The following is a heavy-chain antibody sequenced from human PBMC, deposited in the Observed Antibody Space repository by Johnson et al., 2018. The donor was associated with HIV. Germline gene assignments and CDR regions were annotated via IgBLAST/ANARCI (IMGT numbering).Heavy chain of an antibody. D-gene: IGHD3-10*01. CDR1: GFTFDDHG. CDR3: ARAHYGSGSLDI. V-gene: IGHV3-20*04. Sequence: VQLVESGGGVVRPGGSLRLSCAASGFTFDDHGMSWVRQAPGKGPEWVSTIGGSGVNTYYADSVKGRFTISRDNAKNSLYLQMNSLRAEDTAVYYCARAHYGSGSLDIWGQGTMVTVSS. CDR2: IGGSGVNT. J-gene: IGHJ3*02.